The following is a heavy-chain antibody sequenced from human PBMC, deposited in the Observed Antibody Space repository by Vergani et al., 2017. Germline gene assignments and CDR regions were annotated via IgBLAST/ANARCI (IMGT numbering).Heavy chain of an antibody. CDR3: ATTDYGDYYFDY. CDR2: INHSGST. Sequence: QVQLQQWGAGLLKPSETLSLTCAVYGGSFSGYYWSWIRQPPGKGLEWIGEINHSGSTNYNPSLKSRVTISVDTSKNQFSLKLSPVTDADTAVYYCATTDYGDYYFDYWGQGTLVTVSS. D-gene: IGHD4-17*01. V-gene: IGHV4-34*01. J-gene: IGHJ4*02. CDR1: GGSFSGYY.